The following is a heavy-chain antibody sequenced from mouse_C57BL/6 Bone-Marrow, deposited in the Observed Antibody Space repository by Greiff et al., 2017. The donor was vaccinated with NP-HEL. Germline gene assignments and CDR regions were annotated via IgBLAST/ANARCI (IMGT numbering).Heavy chain of an antibody. Sequence: EVKLVESGGGLVQSGRSLRLSCATSGFTFSDFYMEWVRQAPGKGLEWIAASRNKANDYTTEYSASVKGRFIVSRDTSQSILYLQMNALRAEDTAIYYCARDYLDWEYWYFDVWGTGTTVTVSS. CDR3: ARDYLDWEYWYFDV. D-gene: IGHD4-1*01. J-gene: IGHJ1*03. CDR1: GFTFSDFY. V-gene: IGHV7-1*01. CDR2: SRNKANDYTT.